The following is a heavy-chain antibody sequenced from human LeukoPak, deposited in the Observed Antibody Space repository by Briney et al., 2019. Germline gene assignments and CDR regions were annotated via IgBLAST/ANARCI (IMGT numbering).Heavy chain of an antibody. V-gene: IGHV1-69*13. CDR2: IIPICGTA. Sequence: ASVNVSCKASGCTFSSYVISWVRQAPGQGLEWVGGIIPICGTANYAQKFQGRVTITADEATSTAYMEVSSLRSEDTAVYYCARGMYDYGDYGLDYWGQGTLVTVSS. CDR1: GCTFSSYV. D-gene: IGHD4-17*01. CDR3: ARGMYDYGDYGLDY. J-gene: IGHJ4*02.